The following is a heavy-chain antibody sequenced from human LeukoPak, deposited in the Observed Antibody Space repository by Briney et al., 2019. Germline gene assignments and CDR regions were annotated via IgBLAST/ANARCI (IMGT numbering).Heavy chain of an antibody. Sequence: ASVKVSCKASGYSFTSFGVSWVRQAPGQGLEWMGWISAYNGNTNYAQNLQGRVTMTTDISTSTAYMELRSLRSDDTAVYFCARDLGVDTTLIFFDYWGQGTLVTVSS. V-gene: IGHV1-18*01. J-gene: IGHJ4*02. CDR3: ARDLGVDTTLIFFDY. CDR2: ISAYNGNT. CDR1: GYSFTSFG. D-gene: IGHD5-18*01.